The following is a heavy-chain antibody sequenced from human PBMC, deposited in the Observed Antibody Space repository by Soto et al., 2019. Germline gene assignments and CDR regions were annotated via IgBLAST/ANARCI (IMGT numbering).Heavy chain of an antibody. V-gene: IGHV3-33*01. Sequence: QVQLVESGGGVVQPGRSLSLSCAASGFTFSSYGIHWVRQAPGKGLEWVAVIWSDGSNKYYADSVKGRFTISRDNTKHRLYFKMNSLRAEDTAVYYCAREVLVRGIEYHTMAVWGQGTTVTVSS. CDR2: IWSDGSNK. CDR1: GFTFSSYG. CDR3: AREVLVRGIEYHTMAV. J-gene: IGHJ6*01. D-gene: IGHD3-10*01.